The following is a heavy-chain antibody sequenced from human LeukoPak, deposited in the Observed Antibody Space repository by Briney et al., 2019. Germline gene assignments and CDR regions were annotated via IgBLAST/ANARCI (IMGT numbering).Heavy chain of an antibody. Sequence: SVKVSCKASGGTSSSYAISWVRQAPGQALEWMGGIIPIFGTANYAQKFQGRVTITADKSTSTAYMELSSLRSEDTAVYYCARDSGSYSAFDSWGQGTMVTVSS. CDR1: GGTSSSYA. V-gene: IGHV1-69*06. D-gene: IGHD1-26*01. CDR3: ARDSGSYSAFDS. CDR2: IIPIFGTA. J-gene: IGHJ3*02.